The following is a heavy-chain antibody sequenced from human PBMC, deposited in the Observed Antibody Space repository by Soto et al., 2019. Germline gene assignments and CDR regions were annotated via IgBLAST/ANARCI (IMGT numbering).Heavy chain of an antibody. V-gene: IGHV3-23*01. J-gene: IGHJ6*02. CDR2: IGETGGNT. CDR3: ARLTAGRPYYGMDV. D-gene: IGHD6-6*01. Sequence: PGGSLRLSCAASGFIFSSYAISWVRQAAGKGLEWVSTIGETGGNTYYADSVKGRLTISRDNSINTLYLQVNSLRAEDTAVYYCARLTAGRPYYGMDVWGQGTTVTVSS. CDR1: GFIFSSYA.